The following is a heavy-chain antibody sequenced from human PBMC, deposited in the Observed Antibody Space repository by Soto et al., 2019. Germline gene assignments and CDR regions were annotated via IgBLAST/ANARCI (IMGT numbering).Heavy chain of an antibody. J-gene: IGHJ5*02. CDR1: DSPTGSTT. D-gene: IGHD3-3*01. CDR3: SRILKDWFDP. V-gene: IGHV4-59*01. Sequence: DTLYPPWHVPDSPTGSTTWTWIRRPPGKGLEWIGYIYYSGSTNYNPSLKRRVTISVDTAKNQFSLKLSSVTVADTAVDDCSRILKDWFDPWGQGTLVTVSS. CDR2: IYYSGST.